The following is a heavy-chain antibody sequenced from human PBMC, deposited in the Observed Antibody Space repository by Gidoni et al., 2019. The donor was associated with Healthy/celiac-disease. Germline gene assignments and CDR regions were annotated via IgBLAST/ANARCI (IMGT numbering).Heavy chain of an antibody. D-gene: IGHD4-17*01. V-gene: IGHV4-59*01. CDR2: IYYSGST. CDR3: ARQSWYGDYDAFDI. CDR1: GGSISSYY. J-gene: IGHJ3*02. Sequence: QVQLQESGPGLVKPSETLSLTCTASGGSISSYYWSWIRQPPGKGLEWIGYIYYSGSTNYNPSLKSRVTISVDTSKNQFSLKLSSVTAADTAVYYCARQSWYGDYDAFDIWGQGTMVTVSS.